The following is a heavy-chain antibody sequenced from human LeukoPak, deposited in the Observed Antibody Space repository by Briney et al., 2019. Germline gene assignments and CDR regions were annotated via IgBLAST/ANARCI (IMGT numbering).Heavy chain of an antibody. CDR3: ATDYYDSSGSYTVDY. CDR1: GFTFRTYA. J-gene: IGHJ4*02. V-gene: IGHV3-23*01. CDR2: ISGSGGIT. D-gene: IGHD3-22*01. Sequence: GGSLRLSCAASGFTFRTYAMSWVRQAPGKGPEWVSVISGSGGITHYADSVKGRFTISRDNSKNTLCLQMNSLRAEDTAVYYCATDYYDSSGSYTVDYWGQGTLVAVSS.